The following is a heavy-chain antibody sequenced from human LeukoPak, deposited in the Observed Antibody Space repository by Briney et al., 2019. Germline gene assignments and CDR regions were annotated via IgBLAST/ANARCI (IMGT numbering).Heavy chain of an antibody. V-gene: IGHV4-4*07. CDR1: VGSISSDY. CDR2: LYNGGST. Sequence: PSETLSLTCTVSVGSISSDYLSWIRQPAGKGLEWIGRLYNGGSTTYNQSLKSRITTSVDTSKNQFSLRLTSVTAADTAVYYCARDSGTSGEVKFDPWGQGTRVTVSS. CDR3: ARDSGTSGEVKFDP. D-gene: IGHD3-10*01. J-gene: IGHJ5*02.